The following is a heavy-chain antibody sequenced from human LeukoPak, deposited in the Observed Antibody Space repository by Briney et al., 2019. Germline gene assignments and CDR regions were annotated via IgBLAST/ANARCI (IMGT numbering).Heavy chain of an antibody. CDR3: ARVPLGAAAGTSIVDAFDI. V-gene: IGHV4-34*01. CDR2: INHSGST. CDR1: GGSFSGYY. D-gene: IGHD6-13*01. J-gene: IGHJ3*02. Sequence: SETLSLTCAVYGGSFSGYYWSWIRQPPGKGLEWIGEINHSGSTNYNPSLKSRVTISVDTSKNQFSLKLSSVTAADTAVYYCARVPLGAAAGTSIVDAFDIWGQGTMVTVSS.